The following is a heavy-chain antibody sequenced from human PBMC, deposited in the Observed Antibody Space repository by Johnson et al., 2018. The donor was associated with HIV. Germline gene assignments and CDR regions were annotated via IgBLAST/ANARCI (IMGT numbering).Heavy chain of an antibody. CDR2: ISGSGGST. V-gene: IGHV3-23*04. J-gene: IGHJ3*02. D-gene: IGHD6-13*01. CDR1: GFTFSSYA. CDR3: ASFAAAGDAFDI. Sequence: VQLVESGGGVVQPGRSLRLSCAASGFTFSSYAMHWVRQAPVKGLEWVSAISGSGGSTYYADSVKGRFTISRDNSKNTLYLQMNSLRAEDTAVYYCASFAAAGDAFDIWGQGTMVTVSS.